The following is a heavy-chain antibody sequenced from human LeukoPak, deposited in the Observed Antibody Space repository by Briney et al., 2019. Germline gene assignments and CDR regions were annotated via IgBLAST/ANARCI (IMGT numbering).Heavy chain of an antibody. CDR2: ISAYNGNT. Sequence: ASVKVSCKASGYTFTSYGISWVRQAPGQGLEWMGWISAYNGNTNYAQKLQGRVTMTTDTPTGKPSLELRSLRYDDTAVYYCARDYDILTGYYRIYYYYGMDVWGQGTTVTVSS. CDR1: GYTFTSYG. CDR3: ARDYDILTGYYRIYYYYGMDV. V-gene: IGHV1-18*01. D-gene: IGHD3-9*01. J-gene: IGHJ6*02.